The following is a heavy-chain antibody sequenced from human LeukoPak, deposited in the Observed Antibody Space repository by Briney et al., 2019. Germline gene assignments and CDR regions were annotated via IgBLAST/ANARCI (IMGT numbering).Heavy chain of an antibody. J-gene: IGHJ4*02. V-gene: IGHV4-30-4*01. CDR2: IHHSGTT. Sequence: SETLSLTCSVSGGSISGTDYYWSWIRQPPGKGLEWIGYIHHSGTTSYNPSLKSRITISVDTSMNQFSLKLTSMTAADTAVYYCAGQGYAMAYWGQGTLVTVSS. CDR1: GGSISGTDYY. D-gene: IGHD5-12*01. CDR3: AGQGYAMAY.